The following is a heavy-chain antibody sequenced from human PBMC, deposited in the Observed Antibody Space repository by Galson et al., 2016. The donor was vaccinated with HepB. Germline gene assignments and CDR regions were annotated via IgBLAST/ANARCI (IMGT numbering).Heavy chain of an antibody. CDR1: GDSVSTNSAA. D-gene: IGHD3-3*01. V-gene: IGHV6-1*01. J-gene: IGHJ6*02. CDR2: TYYSSKWFN. CDR3: ARDSISYYGMDV. Sequence: CAISGDSVSTNSAAWNWIRQSPSRGLEWLGRTYYSSKWFNDYAVSVRSRITINLDTSRNQFSLQLNSVTPEDTAVYYCARDSISYYGMDVWGQGTTVTVSS.